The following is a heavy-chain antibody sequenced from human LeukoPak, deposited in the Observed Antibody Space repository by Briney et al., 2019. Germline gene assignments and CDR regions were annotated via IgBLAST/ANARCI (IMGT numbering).Heavy chain of an antibody. Sequence: PGGSLRLSCAASGFTFSDYYMSWIRQAPGKWLEWVSYISSSGSTIYYADSVKGRFTISRDNAKNSLYLQMNSLRAEDTAVYYCARDRGSGSYRDAFDIWGQGTMVTVSS. CDR2: ISSSGSTI. CDR1: GFTFSDYY. J-gene: IGHJ3*02. D-gene: IGHD3-10*01. V-gene: IGHV3-11*01. CDR3: ARDRGSGSYRDAFDI.